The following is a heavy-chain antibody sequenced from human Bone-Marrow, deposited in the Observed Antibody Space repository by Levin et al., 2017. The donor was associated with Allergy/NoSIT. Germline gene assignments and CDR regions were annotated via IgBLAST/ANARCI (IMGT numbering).Heavy chain of an antibody. Sequence: SCAASAFSFTDYAIQWVRQAPGKGLEWVAATSYDGFWKHYADSVEGRFSISRDNVEATVFLEMDSLRAEDTAVYFCARSKTVTFRERYAMDVWGQGTTVTVSS. CDR3: ARSKTVTFRERYAMDV. CDR1: AFSFTDYA. V-gene: IGHV3-30*04. CDR2: TSYDGFWK. D-gene: IGHD2-8*01. J-gene: IGHJ6*02.